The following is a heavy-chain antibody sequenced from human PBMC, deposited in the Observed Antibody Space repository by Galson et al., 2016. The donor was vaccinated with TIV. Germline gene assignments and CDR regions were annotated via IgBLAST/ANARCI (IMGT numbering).Heavy chain of an antibody. J-gene: IGHJ4*02. Sequence: SLRLSCAASGFSFSSHAIHWVRQAPGKGLEWVAVISNDGNTKHYADSVKGRFTISRDNSKNTVFLQMNSLRPEDTALYYCARSLTSDYGDPLDYWGQGTLVTVSS. V-gene: IGHV3-30-3*01. CDR3: ARSLTSDYGDPLDY. CDR1: GFSFSSHA. CDR2: ISNDGNTK. D-gene: IGHD4-17*01.